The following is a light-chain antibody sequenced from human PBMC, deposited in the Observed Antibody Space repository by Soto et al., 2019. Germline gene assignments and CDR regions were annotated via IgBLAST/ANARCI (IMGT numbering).Light chain of an antibody. CDR1: HSVSSS. V-gene: IGKV3-11*01. Sequence: EIVLTQSPATLSLSPGERATLSCRASHSVSSSLAWYQQKPGQAPRLLIYDASNRATGIPARFSGSGSGTDFTLTISSLEPEDFAVYYCQQRSNWQFTFGPGTKVDIE. J-gene: IGKJ3*01. CDR3: QQRSNWQFT. CDR2: DAS.